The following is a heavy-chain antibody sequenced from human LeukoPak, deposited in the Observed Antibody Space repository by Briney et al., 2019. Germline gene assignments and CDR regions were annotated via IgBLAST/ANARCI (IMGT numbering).Heavy chain of an antibody. CDR1: GYSFTSYW. CDR2: IYPGDSDT. CDR3: ARRSSGWYLDY. Sequence: GESLQISCKCPGYSFTSYWIGWVRQLPGKGLEWMGIIYPGDSDTRYSPSFQGQVTISADKSISTAYLQWSSLKASDTAMYYCARRSSGWYLDYWGQGTLVTVSS. V-gene: IGHV5-51*01. D-gene: IGHD6-19*01. J-gene: IGHJ4*02.